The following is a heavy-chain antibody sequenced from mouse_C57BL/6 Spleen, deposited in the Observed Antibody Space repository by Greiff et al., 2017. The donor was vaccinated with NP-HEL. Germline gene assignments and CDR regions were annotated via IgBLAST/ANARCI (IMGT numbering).Heavy chain of an antibody. CDR3: ARRRYDYHDYAMDY. Sequence: QVQLQQSGAELVKPGASVKISCKASGYAFSSYWMNWVKQRPGKGLEWIGQIYPGDGDTNYIGKFKGKATLTADKSSSTAYMQLSSLTSEDSAVYYCARRRYDYHDYAMDYWGQGTSVTVSS. J-gene: IGHJ4*01. CDR1: GYAFSSYW. V-gene: IGHV1-80*01. CDR2: IYPGDGDT. D-gene: IGHD2-4*01.